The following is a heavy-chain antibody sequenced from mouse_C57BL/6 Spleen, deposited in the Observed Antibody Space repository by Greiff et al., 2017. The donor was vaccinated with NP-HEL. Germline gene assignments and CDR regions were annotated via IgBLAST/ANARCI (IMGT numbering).Heavy chain of an antibody. CDR1: GYAFSSSW. CDR3: ARSDGYYFDY. D-gene: IGHD2-3*01. J-gene: IGHJ2*01. Sequence: VQLKQSGPELVKPGASVKISCKASGYAFSSSWMNWVKQRPGKGLEWIGRIYPGDGDTNYNGKFKGKATLTADKSSSTAYMQLSSLTSEDSAVYFCARSDGYYFDYWGQGTTLTVSS. V-gene: IGHV1-82*01. CDR2: IYPGDGDT.